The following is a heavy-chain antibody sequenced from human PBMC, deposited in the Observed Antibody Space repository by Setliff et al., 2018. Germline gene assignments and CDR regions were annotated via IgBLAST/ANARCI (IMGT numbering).Heavy chain of an antibody. J-gene: IGHJ4*02. CDR2: XXXXXXX. Sequence: SETLSLTCTVSGDSISSGDDFWSWIRQPPXKGXXXIXXXXXXXXXXXXXSXXSRVTMSVDTSKNHFSLELTSVTAADTAVYYCARAPVGDRNGLFDSWGQGTLVTVSS. CDR1: GDSISSGDDF. D-gene: IGHD6-19*01. V-gene: IGHV4-30-4*08. CDR3: ARAPVGDRNGLFDS.